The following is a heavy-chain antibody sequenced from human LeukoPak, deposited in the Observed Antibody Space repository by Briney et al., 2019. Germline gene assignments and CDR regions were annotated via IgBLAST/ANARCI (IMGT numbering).Heavy chain of an antibody. J-gene: IGHJ4*02. CDR1: GFTFSSYS. CDR3: ASLWPEYYFDY. V-gene: IGHV3-48*04. Sequence: GGSLRLSCAASGFTFSSYSMNWVRQAPGKGLEWVSYIGSSSSTIYYADSVKGRFTISRDNAKNSLYLQMNSLRAEDTAVYYCASLWPEYYFDYWGQGTLVTVSS. CDR2: IGSSSSTI.